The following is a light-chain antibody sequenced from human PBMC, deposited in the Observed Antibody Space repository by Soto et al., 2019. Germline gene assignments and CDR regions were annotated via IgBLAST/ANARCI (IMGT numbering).Light chain of an antibody. J-gene: IGKJ5*01. CDR2: AAS. CDR3: QHFKSFPIT. CDR1: QNIGTY. V-gene: IGKV1-39*01. Sequence: DIQMTQSPSSLSASVGDRVTISCRSSQNIGTYLSWYQQKPGRAPKLQIYAASNLQSGVPSRFSGSGSGTDFTLTISSLQPEDFATYYCQHFKSFPITFGQGTRLEIK.